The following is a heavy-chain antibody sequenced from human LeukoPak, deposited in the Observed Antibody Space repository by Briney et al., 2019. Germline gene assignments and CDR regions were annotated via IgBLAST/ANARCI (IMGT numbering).Heavy chain of an antibody. V-gene: IGHV3-66*02. CDR1: GFTVSSKY. Sequence: GSLRLSCVVSGFTVSSKYVSWVRQAPGKGLEWVSVVYSSGTMNYADSVKGRFTLSRDIAKNTLSLQMNSLRPDDTAVYFCASCSRTVSYFDYYMDIWGKGTTVIVSS. CDR3: ASCSRTVSYFDYYMDI. CDR2: VYSSGTM. D-gene: IGHD2-15*01. J-gene: IGHJ6*03.